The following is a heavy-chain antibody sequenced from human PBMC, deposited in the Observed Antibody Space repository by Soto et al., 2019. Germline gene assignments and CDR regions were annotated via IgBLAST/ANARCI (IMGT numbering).Heavy chain of an antibody. CDR3: ATYYDSSGPTFDY. V-gene: IGHV4-30-4*01. J-gene: IGHJ4*02. D-gene: IGHD3-22*01. Sequence: VQLQESGPGLVKPSQTLSLTCTVSGGSISSGDHYWSWIRQPPGKGLEWIGYIYYSGTTYYNPPLKSRVTISVDTSKNQFSLRLSSVTAADTAVYYCATYYDSSGPTFDYWGQGTPVTVSS. CDR2: IYYSGTT. CDR1: GGSISSGDHY.